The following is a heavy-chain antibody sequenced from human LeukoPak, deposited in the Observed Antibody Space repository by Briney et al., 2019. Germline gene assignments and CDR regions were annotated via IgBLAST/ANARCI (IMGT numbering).Heavy chain of an antibody. CDR3: VRGILSDDTLTGP. J-gene: IGHJ5*02. CDR2: ISTYNGDT. D-gene: IGHD3-9*01. Sequence: RWASVKVSSKTSGYTFSSYGINWVRQAPGQGLEWMGWISTYNGDTHYGQKVQGRVTMTTDTSTNTAYMELRSLTSDDTAVYYCVRGILSDDTLTGPWGQGTLVTVSS. V-gene: IGHV1-18*01. CDR1: GYTFSSYG.